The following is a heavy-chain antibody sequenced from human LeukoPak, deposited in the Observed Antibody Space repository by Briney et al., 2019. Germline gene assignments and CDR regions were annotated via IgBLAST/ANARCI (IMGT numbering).Heavy chain of an antibody. Sequence: GASVKVSCKASGFTFTSSGFSWVRRAPGQGLEWMGWISAYNGNTNYAQKFQDRVTMTTDTSTSTAYMDLRSLRSDDTAVYYCARCGASGSYGLDVWGQGTTVTVAS. CDR3: ARCGASGSYGLDV. J-gene: IGHJ6*02. CDR1: GFTFTSSG. D-gene: IGHD1-26*01. V-gene: IGHV1-18*01. CDR2: ISAYNGNT.